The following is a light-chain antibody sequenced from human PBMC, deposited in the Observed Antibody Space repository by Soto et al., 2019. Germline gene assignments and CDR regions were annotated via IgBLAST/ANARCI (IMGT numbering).Light chain of an antibody. CDR2: EVT. CDR1: SSDVGGYNY. CDR3: RSYAGSNNPYV. Sequence: QSALTQPPSASGSPGQSVTISCTGTSSDVGGYNYVSWYQQHPGKAPKLMIYEVTKRPSGAPDRFSGSKSGNTASLTVSGLQAGDEGDYYYCRSYAGSNNPYVFGTGTKLTVL. J-gene: IGLJ1*01. V-gene: IGLV2-8*01.